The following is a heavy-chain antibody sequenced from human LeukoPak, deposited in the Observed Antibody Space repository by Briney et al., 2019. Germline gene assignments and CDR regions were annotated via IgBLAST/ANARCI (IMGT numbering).Heavy chain of an antibody. V-gene: IGHV3-23*01. Sequence: PGGSLRLSCAASGFTFSSYAMHWVRQAPPKGLEWVSAIRGSGANTSYADSVKGRFTISRDNSKNTLYLQMNRLRAEDTAVYYCAKAYESGIRVAFDPWGQGTLVTVSS. J-gene: IGHJ5*02. CDR1: GFTFSSYA. CDR2: IRGSGANT. CDR3: AKAYESGIRVAFDP. D-gene: IGHD1-26*01.